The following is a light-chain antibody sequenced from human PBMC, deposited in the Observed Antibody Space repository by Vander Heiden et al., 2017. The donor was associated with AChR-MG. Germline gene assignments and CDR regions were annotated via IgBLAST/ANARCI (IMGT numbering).Light chain of an antibody. V-gene: IGKV3-15*01. Sequence: EIVMTQSPATLSVSPGERATLSCRASQSVSSNLAWYQQKPGQAPRLLIYSASTRATGIPANFSGSGSGTEFTLTISSLQSEDFAVYYCQQYNNWPLTFGQGTKLEIK. CDR2: SAS. J-gene: IGKJ2*01. CDR1: QSVSSN. CDR3: QQYNNWPLT.